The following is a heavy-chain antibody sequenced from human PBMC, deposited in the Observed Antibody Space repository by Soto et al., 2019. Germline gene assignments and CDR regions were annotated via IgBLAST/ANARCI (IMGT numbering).Heavy chain of an antibody. CDR3: ARHHLYYDILTGPYPLSYYYGMDV. Sequence: SETLSLTCTVSDGSISSYYWSWIRQPPGKGLEWIGYIYYSGSTNYNPSLKSRVTISVDTSKNQFSLKLSSVTAADTAVYYCARHHLYYDILTGPYPLSYYYGMDVWGQGTTVTV. CDR2: IYYSGST. D-gene: IGHD3-9*01. V-gene: IGHV4-59*08. CDR1: DGSISSYY. J-gene: IGHJ6*02.